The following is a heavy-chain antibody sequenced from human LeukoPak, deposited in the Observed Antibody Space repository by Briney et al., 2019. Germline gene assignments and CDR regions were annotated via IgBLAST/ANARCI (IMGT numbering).Heavy chain of an antibody. CDR1: GGSISSSSYY. Sequence: SETLSLTCTVSGGSISSSSYYWGWIRQPPGKGLDWIGNNYYSGTTYYNPSLKSRVTISVDTSKNQFSLKLSSVTAADTAVYYCARARSGWQNNWFDPWGQGTLVTVSS. D-gene: IGHD6-19*01. CDR3: ARARSGWQNNWFDP. V-gene: IGHV4-39*07. CDR2: NYYSGTT. J-gene: IGHJ5*02.